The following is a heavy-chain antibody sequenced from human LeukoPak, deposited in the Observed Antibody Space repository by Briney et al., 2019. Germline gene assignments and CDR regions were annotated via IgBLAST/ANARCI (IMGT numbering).Heavy chain of an antibody. V-gene: IGHV5-51*01. J-gene: IGHJ4*02. CDR3: ARLGGYSYALSNDVIY. CDR1: GYSFTSYW. CDR2: IYPGDSDT. Sequence: KVGESLKISCKGSGYSFTSYWIGWVRQMPGKGLEWMGIIYPGDSDTRYSPSFQGQVTISADKSISTAYLQWSSLKASDTAIYYCARLGGYSYALSNDVIYWGQGTLVTVSS. D-gene: IGHD5-18*01.